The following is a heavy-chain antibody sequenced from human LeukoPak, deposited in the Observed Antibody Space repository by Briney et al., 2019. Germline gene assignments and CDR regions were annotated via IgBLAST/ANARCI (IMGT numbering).Heavy chain of an antibody. V-gene: IGHV3-23*01. Sequence: QAGGSLRLSCAASGFTFSSYAMSWVRQAPEKGLEWVSAISGSGGSTYYADSVKGRFTISRDNSKNTLYLQMNSLRAEDTAVYYCAKAXGSGSXXTFDYWGQGTLVTVSS. J-gene: IGHJ4*02. CDR2: ISGSGGST. D-gene: IGHD1-26*01. CDR3: AKAXGSGSXXTFDY. CDR1: GFTFSSYA.